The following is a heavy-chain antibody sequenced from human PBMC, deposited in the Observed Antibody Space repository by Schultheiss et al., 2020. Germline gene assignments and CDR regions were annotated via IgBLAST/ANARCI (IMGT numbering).Heavy chain of an antibody. Sequence: SETLSLTCTVSGGSISSYYWSWIRQPPGKGLEWIGYIYYSGSTNYNPSLKSRVTISVDTSKNQFSLKLSSVTAADTAVYYCARGIAARPSDYYYYGMDVWGQGTTVTVSS. D-gene: IGHD6-6*01. V-gene: IGHV4-59*12. CDR1: GGSISSYY. CDR2: IYYSGST. J-gene: IGHJ6*02. CDR3: ARGIAARPSDYYYYGMDV.